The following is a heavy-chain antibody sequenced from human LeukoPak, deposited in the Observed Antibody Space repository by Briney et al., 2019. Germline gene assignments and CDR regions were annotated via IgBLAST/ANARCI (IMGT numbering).Heavy chain of an antibody. CDR3: AMMGPIGGSHEDSYSYYYYMDV. CDR2: INPSSGST. CDR1: GYTFTSYY. V-gene: IGHV1-46*01. Sequence: ASVKVSCKASGYTFTSYYMHWVRQAPGQGLEWMGIINPSSGSTSYAQKFQGRVTMTRDTSTSTVYMELSSLRSEDTAVYYCAMMGPIGGSHEDSYSYYYYMDVWGKGTTVTVSS. D-gene: IGHD2-15*01. J-gene: IGHJ6*03.